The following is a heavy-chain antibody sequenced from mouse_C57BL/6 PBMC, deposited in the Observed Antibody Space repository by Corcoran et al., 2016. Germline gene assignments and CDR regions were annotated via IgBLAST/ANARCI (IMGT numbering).Heavy chain of an antibody. V-gene: IGHV1-19*01. J-gene: IGHJ4*01. CDR1: GYTFTDYY. CDR3: ARRSGAYSNFLMDY. D-gene: IGHD2-5*01. CDR2: INPYNGGT. Sequence: EVQLQQSGPVLMKPGASVKMSCKASGYTFTDYYMNWVKQSHGKSLEWIGVINPYNGGTSYNQKFKGKATLTVDKSSSTAYMELNSLTSEDSAVYYCARRSGAYSNFLMDYWGQGTSVTVSS.